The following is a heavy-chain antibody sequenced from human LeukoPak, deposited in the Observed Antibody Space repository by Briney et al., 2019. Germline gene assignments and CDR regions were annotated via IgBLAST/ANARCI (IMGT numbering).Heavy chain of an antibody. Sequence: PGGSLRLSCAASGFTFSTYDMQWDRPAPGKGLEWVSGINRSGRTYYTDSVKGRFTISRDSSKNTLYLQMNSLRAEDTAVYYCAKGGYFAFETWGQGTMVAVSS. V-gene: IGHV3-23*01. CDR2: INRSGRT. J-gene: IGHJ3*02. CDR1: GFTFSTYD. D-gene: IGHD2-2*03. CDR3: AKGGYFAFET.